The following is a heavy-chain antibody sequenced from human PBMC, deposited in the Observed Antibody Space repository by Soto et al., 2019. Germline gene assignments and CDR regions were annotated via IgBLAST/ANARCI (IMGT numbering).Heavy chain of an antibody. V-gene: IGHV3-33*01. CDR3: ARVMEYRGYVLYYYGMDV. CDR2: IWYDGSNK. CDR1: GFTFSSYG. Sequence: QVQLVESGGGVVQPGRSLRLSCAASGFTFSSYGMHWVRQAPGKGLEWVAVIWYDGSNKYYADSVKGRFTISRDNSKNTLYRQMNSLRDEDTAVYYWARVMEYRGYVLYYYGMDVWGQGTTVTVSS. D-gene: IGHD5-12*01. J-gene: IGHJ6*02.